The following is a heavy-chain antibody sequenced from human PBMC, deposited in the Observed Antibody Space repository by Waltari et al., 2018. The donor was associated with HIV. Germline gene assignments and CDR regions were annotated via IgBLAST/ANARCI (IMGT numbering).Heavy chain of an antibody. Sequence: EVQLVESGGGLVKPGGSLRLSGAASRFTFRSYSMNWVRQAPGKGLEWVSSISSGSVYIYYADSVKGRFTISRDNAKNSLYLQMNSLRAEDTAVYYCARDEAEMATLTAFDIWGQGTMVTVSS. J-gene: IGHJ3*02. CDR1: RFTFRSYS. D-gene: IGHD5-12*01. V-gene: IGHV3-21*01. CDR2: ISSGSVYI. CDR3: ARDEAEMATLTAFDI.